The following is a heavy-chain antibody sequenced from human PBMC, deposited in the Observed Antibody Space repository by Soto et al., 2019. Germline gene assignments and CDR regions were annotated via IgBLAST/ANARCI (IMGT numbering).Heavy chain of an antibody. V-gene: IGHV4-59*01. Sequence: SETLSLTCTVSGGSISSYYWSWIRQPPGKGLEWIGYIYYSGSTNYNPTLKSRVTISFDASKNEISLQVRSATAADAAVYYCARDLKEYCSDGKCNWFDPWGQGTLVTVSS. CDR2: IYYSGST. CDR3: ARDLKEYCSDGKCNWFDP. J-gene: IGHJ5*02. CDR1: GGSISSYY. D-gene: IGHD2-15*01.